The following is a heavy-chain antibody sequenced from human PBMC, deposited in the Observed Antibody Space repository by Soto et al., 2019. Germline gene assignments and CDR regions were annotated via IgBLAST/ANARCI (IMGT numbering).Heavy chain of an antibody. V-gene: IGHV1-69*13. CDR1: GGTFSSYA. D-gene: IGHD3-22*01. J-gene: IGHJ2*01. CDR2: IIPIFGTA. Sequence: ASVKVSCKASGGTFSSYAISWVRQAPGQGLEWMGGIIPIFGTANYAQKFQGRVTITADESTSTAYMELSSLRSEDTAVYYCAGSLRDYYDSSGYLYWYFDLWGRGTLVTVSS. CDR3: AGSLRDYYDSSGYLYWYFDL.